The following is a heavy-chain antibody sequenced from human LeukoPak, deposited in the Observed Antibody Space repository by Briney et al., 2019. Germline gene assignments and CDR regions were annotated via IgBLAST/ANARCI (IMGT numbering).Heavy chain of an antibody. Sequence: ASVKVSCKASGYTFTSYDINWVRQAPGQGLEWMGWMNPNSGDTGYAQKFQGRVTMTRNTSISTAYMELSRLRSEDTAVYYCARGYSGYDFIYYYYGMDVWGQGTTVTVSS. J-gene: IGHJ6*02. D-gene: IGHD5-12*01. CDR2: MNPNSGDT. CDR1: GYTFTSYD. V-gene: IGHV1-8*01. CDR3: ARGYSGYDFIYYYYGMDV.